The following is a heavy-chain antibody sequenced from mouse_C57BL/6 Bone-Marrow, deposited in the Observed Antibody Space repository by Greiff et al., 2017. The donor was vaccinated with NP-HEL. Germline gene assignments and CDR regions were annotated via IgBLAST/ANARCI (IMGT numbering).Heavy chain of an antibody. J-gene: IGHJ4*01. D-gene: IGHD1-1*01. CDR3: ARGYITTVVKDYYAMDY. V-gene: IGHV1-81*01. CDR2: IYPRSGNT. Sequence: QVQLQQSGAELARPGASVKLSCKASGYTFTSYGISWVKQRTGQGLEWIGEIYPRSGNTYYNEKFKGKATLTADKSSSTAYMELRSLTSEDSAVYFCARGYITTVVKDYYAMDYWGQGTSVTVSS. CDR1: GYTFTSYG.